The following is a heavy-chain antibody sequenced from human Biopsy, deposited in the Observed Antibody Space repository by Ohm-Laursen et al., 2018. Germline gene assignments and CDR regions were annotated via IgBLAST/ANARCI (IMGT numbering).Heavy chain of an antibody. V-gene: IGHV4-34*01. J-gene: IGHJ6*02. CDR1: GESSSGYF. D-gene: IGHD5-12*01. Sequence: WQTLSLTCAVNGESSSGYFWNWIRQPPGKGLEWIGEINQSGSTKYNPSLKRRATLSADSPNSQFSLRLTSVTAADTAIYYCARGSGYFKLDVWGQGTTVTVSS. CDR2: INQSGST. CDR3: ARGSGYFKLDV.